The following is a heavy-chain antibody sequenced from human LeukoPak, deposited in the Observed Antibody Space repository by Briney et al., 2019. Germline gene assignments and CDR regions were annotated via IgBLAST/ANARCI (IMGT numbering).Heavy chain of an antibody. J-gene: IGHJ6*02. CDR3: ARVPNREGYCSGGSCYSVYYYYYGMDV. CDR2: IIPIFGTA. V-gene: IGHV1-69*13. CDR1: GGTFSSYA. Sequence: EASVKVSCKASGGTFSSYAISWVRQAPGQGLEWMGGIIPIFGTANYAQKFQGRVTITADESTSTAYMELSSLRSEDTAVYYCARVPNREGYCSGGSCYSVYYYYYGMDVWGQGTTVTVSS. D-gene: IGHD2-15*01.